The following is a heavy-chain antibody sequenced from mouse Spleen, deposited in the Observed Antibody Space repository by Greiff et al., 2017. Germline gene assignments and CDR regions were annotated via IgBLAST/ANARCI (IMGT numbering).Heavy chain of an antibody. CDR1: GYSFTGYY. D-gene: IGHD1-1*01. CDR3: ARRTTVVPYAMDY. J-gene: IGHJ4*01. CDR2: INPSTGGT. V-gene: IGHV1-42*01. Sequence: EVQLQQSGPELVKPGASVKISCKASGYSFTGYYMNWVKQSPEKSLEWIGEINPSTGGTTYNQKFKAKATLTVNKSSSTAYMELRSLTSEDSAVYYCARRTTVVPYAMDYWGQGTSVTVSS.